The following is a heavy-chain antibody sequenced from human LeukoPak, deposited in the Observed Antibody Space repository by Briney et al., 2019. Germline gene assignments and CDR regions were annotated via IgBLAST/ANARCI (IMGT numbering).Heavy chain of an antibody. J-gene: IGHJ3*02. D-gene: IGHD3-22*01. CDR3: AKGTWAYYDSSGSPDAFDI. CDR1: GFTFSSYA. V-gene: IGHV3-23*01. CDR2: ISGSGGST. Sequence: PGGSLRLSCAASGFTFSSYAMSWVRQAPGKGLEWVSAISGSGGSTYYADSVKGRFTISRDNSKNTLYLQMNSLRAEDTAVYYCAKGTWAYYDSSGSPDAFDIRGQGTMVTVS.